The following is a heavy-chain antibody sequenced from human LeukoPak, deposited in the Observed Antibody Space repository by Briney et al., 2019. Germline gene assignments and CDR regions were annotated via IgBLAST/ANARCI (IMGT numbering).Heavy chain of an antibody. D-gene: IGHD1-26*01. V-gene: IGHV3-64*04. CDR2: INNNGGTT. Sequence: PGGSLRLSCSASGFTFSRDAMHWVRQAPGKGLEYVSGINNNGGTTYYSDSVKAGFTISRDNSKNTLYLQLNSLRAEDTAVYYCASGRGGDSWYFDYWGQGTLVSVSS. CDR1: GFTFSRDA. CDR3: ASGRGGDSWYFDY. J-gene: IGHJ4*02.